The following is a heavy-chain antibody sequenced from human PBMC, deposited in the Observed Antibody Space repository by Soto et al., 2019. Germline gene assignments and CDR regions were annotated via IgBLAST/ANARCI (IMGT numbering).Heavy chain of an antibody. CDR3: ARVESGWPRAYDMDV. J-gene: IGHJ6*02. CDR2: INPSGGST. D-gene: IGHD6-19*01. V-gene: IGHV1-46*01. Sequence: GASVKVSCKASGYTFTSYYMHWVRQAPGQGLEWMGIINPSGGSTSYAQKFQGRVTMTRDTSTSTVYMELSSLRSEDTAVYYCARVESGWPRAYDMDVWGQGTTVTVSS. CDR1: GYTFTSYY.